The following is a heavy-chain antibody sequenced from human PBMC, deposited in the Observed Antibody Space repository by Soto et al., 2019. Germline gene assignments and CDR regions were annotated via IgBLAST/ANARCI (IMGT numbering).Heavy chain of an antibody. CDR1: GYTLTELS. CDR3: ATPGVVTSLAAFDI. V-gene: IGHV1-24*01. D-gene: IGHD3-3*01. Sequence: DSVKVSCKVSGYTLTELSMHWVRQAPGKGLEWMGGFDPEDGETIYAQKFQGRVTMTEDTSTDTAYMELSSLRSEDTAVYYCATPGVVTSLAAFDIWGQGTRVTV. J-gene: IGHJ3*02. CDR2: FDPEDGET.